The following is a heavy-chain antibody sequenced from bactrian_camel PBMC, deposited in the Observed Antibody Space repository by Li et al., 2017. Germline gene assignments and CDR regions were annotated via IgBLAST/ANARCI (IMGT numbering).Heavy chain of an antibody. CDR3: AADHRLQGGMCLVA. V-gene: IGHV3S31*01. CDR1: GFTASVNC. CDR2: ITPDRATT. Sequence: DVQLVESGGASVQAGGSLRLSCAATGFTASVNCMGWFRQAPGKAREGVAAITPDRATTYADLTKGRFIISKDNAENILYLRMTDLKPDDTAMYYCAADHRLQGGMCLVAGARGPRSPSP. J-gene: IGHJ6*01.